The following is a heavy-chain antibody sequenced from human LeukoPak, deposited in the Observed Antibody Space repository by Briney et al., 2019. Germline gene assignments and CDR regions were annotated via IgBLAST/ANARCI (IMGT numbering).Heavy chain of an antibody. V-gene: IGHV3-49*03. J-gene: IGHJ5*02. CDR2: IRSKAYGGTT. Sequence: GGSLRLSCTASGFTFGDYAMSWFRQAPGKGLEWVGFIRSKAYGGTTEYAASVKGRFTISRDDSKSIAYLQMNSLRAEDTAVYYCARDFSGEWEQVTGWWLDPWGQGTLVIVSS. CDR3: ARDFSGEWEQVTGWWLDP. D-gene: IGHD3-16*01. CDR1: GFTFGDYA.